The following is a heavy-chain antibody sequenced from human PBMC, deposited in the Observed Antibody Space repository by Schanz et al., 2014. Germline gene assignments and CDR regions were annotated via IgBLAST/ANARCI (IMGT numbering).Heavy chain of an antibody. CDR2: IRGSGGST. V-gene: IGHV3-23*04. CDR1: GFTFSSYA. J-gene: IGHJ6*02. D-gene: IGHD6-13*01. CDR3: AKEFSSSWWYGMDV. Sequence: EVRLVESGGGLVQPGGSLRLSCAASGFTFSSYAMTWVRQAPGKGLKWVSGIRGSGGSTYYADSVKGRFTISRDNSKNTLYLRMNSLRAEDTAVYYCAKEFSSSWWYGMDVWGQGTTVTVSS.